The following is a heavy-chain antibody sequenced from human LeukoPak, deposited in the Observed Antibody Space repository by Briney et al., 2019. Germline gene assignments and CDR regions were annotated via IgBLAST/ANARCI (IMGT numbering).Heavy chain of an antibody. Sequence: PSETLSLTCTVSGGSTNSYYWSWIRQPPGKGLEWIGYIYYSGSTNYNPSLKSRVTISVDTSKNQFSLKLSSVTAADTAVYYCARERGYDHLFDYWGQGTLVTVSS. CDR2: IYYSGST. D-gene: IGHD5-12*01. V-gene: IGHV4-59*01. J-gene: IGHJ4*02. CDR3: ARERGYDHLFDY. CDR1: GGSTNSYY.